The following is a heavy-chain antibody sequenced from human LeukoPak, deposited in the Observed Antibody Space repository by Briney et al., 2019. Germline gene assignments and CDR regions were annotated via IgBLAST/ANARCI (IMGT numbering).Heavy chain of an antibody. Sequence: SETLSLTCTVSGGSISSYYWSWIRQPPGKGLEWIGYIYYSGSTNDNPSLKSRVTISVDTSKNQFSLKLSSVTAADTAVYYCARQYYSYGYIDYRGQGTLVTVSS. V-gene: IGHV4-59*08. J-gene: IGHJ4*02. CDR2: IYYSGST. D-gene: IGHD5-18*01. CDR1: GGSISSYY. CDR3: ARQYYSYGYIDY.